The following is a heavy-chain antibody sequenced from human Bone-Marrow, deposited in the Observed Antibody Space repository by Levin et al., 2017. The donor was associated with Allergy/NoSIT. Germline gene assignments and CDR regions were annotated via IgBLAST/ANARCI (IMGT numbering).Heavy chain of an antibody. CDR2: IYYSGST. J-gene: IGHJ6*02. Sequence: SQTLSLTCTVSGGSISSSSYYWGWIRQPPGKGLEWIGSIYYSGSTYYNPSLKSRVTISVDTSKNQFSLKLSSVTAADTAVYYCARDDYSNYKYYYYGMDVWGQGTTVTVSS. D-gene: IGHD4-11*01. CDR1: GGSISSSSYY. V-gene: IGHV4-39*07. CDR3: ARDDYSNYKYYYYGMDV.